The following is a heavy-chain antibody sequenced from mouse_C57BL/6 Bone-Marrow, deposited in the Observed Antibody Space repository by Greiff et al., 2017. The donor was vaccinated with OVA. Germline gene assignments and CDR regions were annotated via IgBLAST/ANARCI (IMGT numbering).Heavy chain of an antibody. J-gene: IGHJ3*01. Sequence: EVQVVASGGGLVKPGGSLKLSCAASGFTFSSYAMSWVRPTPEKRLEWVATISDGGSYTYYPDNVKGRFTISRDNAKNNLYLQMSHLKSEDTAMYYCARDPLYYGSSSWFAYWGQGTLVTVSA. CDR3: ARDPLYYGSSSWFAY. CDR1: GFTFSSYA. CDR2: ISDGGSYT. D-gene: IGHD1-1*01. V-gene: IGHV5-4*01.